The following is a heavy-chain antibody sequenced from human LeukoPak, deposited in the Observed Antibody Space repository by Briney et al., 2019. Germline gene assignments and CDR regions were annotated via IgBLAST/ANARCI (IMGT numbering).Heavy chain of an antibody. D-gene: IGHD1/OR15-1a*01. V-gene: IGHV4-59*12. Sequence: PSETLSLTCTVSGDSINGYFWSWIRQPPGKGLEWIGYIYYSGGTNYNPSLKSRVTISVDTSKNQFSLKLSSVSAADTAVYYCATYLITGTYGRGFDYWGQGTLVSVSS. J-gene: IGHJ4*02. CDR3: ATYLITGTYGRGFDY. CDR1: GDSINGYF. CDR2: IYYSGGT.